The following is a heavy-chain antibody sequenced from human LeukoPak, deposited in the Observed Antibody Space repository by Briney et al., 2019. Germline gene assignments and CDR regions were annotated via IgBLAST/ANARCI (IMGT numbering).Heavy chain of an antibody. Sequence: PGGSLRLSCAASGFTFSSYSMNWVRQAPGKGLEWVSSISSSSSYIYYADSAKGRFTISRDNAKNSLYLQMNSLRAEDTAVYYCATEHYYDSSGYRDYWGQGTLVTVSS. CDR2: ISSSSSYI. CDR1: GFTFSSYS. J-gene: IGHJ4*02. CDR3: ATEHYYDSSGYRDY. D-gene: IGHD3-22*01. V-gene: IGHV3-21*01.